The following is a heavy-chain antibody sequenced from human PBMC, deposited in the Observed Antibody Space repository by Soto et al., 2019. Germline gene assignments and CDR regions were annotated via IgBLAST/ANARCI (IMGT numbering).Heavy chain of an antibody. V-gene: IGHV3-30-3*01. Sequence: QVQLVESGGGVVQPGRSLRLSCAASGFTFSSYAMHWVRQAPGTWLVWVAVISYDGSNKYYADSVKGRFPISRDNSKNTLYLQMNSLRAEDTAVYYCARGGVVVRVLLITGMDVWGQGTTVTVS. J-gene: IGHJ6*02. CDR2: ISYDGSNK. CDR1: GFTFSSYA. CDR3: ARGGVVVRVLLITGMDV. D-gene: IGHD2-2*01.